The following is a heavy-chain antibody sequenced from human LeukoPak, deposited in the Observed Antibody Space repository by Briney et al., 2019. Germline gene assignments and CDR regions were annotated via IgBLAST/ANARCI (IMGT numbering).Heavy chain of an antibody. CDR3: AKNLRRTTLEDFDY. CDR2: ISGSGGST. D-gene: IGHD1-1*01. Sequence: GGSLRLSCAASGFTFSSYAMSWVRQAPGNGLEWVSAISGSGGSTYYADSVKGRFTISRDNSKNTLYLQMNSLRAEDTAVYYCAKNLRRTTLEDFDYWGQGTLVTVSS. CDR1: GFTFSSYA. V-gene: IGHV3-23*01. J-gene: IGHJ4*02.